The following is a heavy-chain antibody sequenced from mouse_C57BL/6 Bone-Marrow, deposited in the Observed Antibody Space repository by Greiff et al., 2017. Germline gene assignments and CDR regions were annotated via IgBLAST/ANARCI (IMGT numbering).Heavy chain of an antibody. J-gene: IGHJ4*01. CDR2: MYPGDGDT. Sequence: QVQLQQSGPEPVKPGASVKISCKASGYAFSSSWMNWVKQRPGKGLEWIGRMYPGDGDTNYNGKFKGKATLTADKSSSTAYMQLSSLTSEDSAVYFCARSGYYYGSIYYAMDYWGQGTSVTVSS. D-gene: IGHD1-1*01. V-gene: IGHV1-82*01. CDR1: GYAFSSSW. CDR3: ARSGYYYGSIYYAMDY.